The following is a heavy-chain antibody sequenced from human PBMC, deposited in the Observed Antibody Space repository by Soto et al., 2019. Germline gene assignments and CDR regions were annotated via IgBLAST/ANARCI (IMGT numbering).Heavy chain of an antibody. Sequence: ASVKVSCKASGYTFTGYYMHWVRQAPGQGLEWMGWINPNSGGTNYAQKFQGWVTMTRDTSISTAYMELSRLSSVTAADTAVYYCARQPSPWGQGTLVTVSS. CDR1: GYTFTGYY. CDR2: INPNSGGT. J-gene: IGHJ5*02. V-gene: IGHV1-2*04. CDR3: ARQPSP.